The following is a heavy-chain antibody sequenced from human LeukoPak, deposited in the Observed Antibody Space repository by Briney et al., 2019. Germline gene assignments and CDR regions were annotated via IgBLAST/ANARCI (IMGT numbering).Heavy chain of an antibody. J-gene: IGHJ4*02. CDR1: GFTFSNAW. D-gene: IGHD2-2*01. CDR3: TAIYCSSTSCSNYFDY. V-gene: IGHV3-15*01. CDR2: IKSKSDGGTT. Sequence: AGGSLRLSCAASGFTFSNAWMSWVGQAPGKVLKGVGRIKSKSDGGTTEYAAPVKGRFSISRDDSENTLYLQVSGLKTEGTAVYYCTAIYCSSTSCSNYFDYWGQGTLVTVSS.